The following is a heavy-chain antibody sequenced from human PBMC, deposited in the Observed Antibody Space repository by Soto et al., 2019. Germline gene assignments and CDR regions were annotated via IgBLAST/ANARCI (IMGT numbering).Heavy chain of an antibody. D-gene: IGHD5-12*01. CDR2: IGGRGGRT. CDR1: GFTFSSYA. Sequence: EVQLLESGGGLVQPGGSLRLSCAASGFTFSSYAMSWVRQAPGKGLEWVSAIGGRGGRTYYADPVKGRFTISRDNSKNTLYLQMNSLRAEDTAVYYCAKDLVDTYYYYCGMDVWGQGTTVTVSS. J-gene: IGHJ6*02. CDR3: AKDLVDTYYYYCGMDV. V-gene: IGHV3-23*01.